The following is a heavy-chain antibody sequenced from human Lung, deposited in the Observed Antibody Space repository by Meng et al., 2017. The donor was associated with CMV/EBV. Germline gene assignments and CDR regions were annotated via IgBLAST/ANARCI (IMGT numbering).Heavy chain of an antibody. V-gene: IGHV3-53*01. CDR2: IYTGGIT. Sequence: GGSLRLSCAASGFSVNSNFMNWVRQAPGKGLEWVSVIYTGGITYYADSVKGRFTISRDNSKNTVHLQMNNLRPGDTAVYYCARDLCPSGGGMDVWGQGTTVTVSS. CDR3: ARDLCPSGGGMDV. J-gene: IGHJ6*02. CDR1: GFSVNSNF. D-gene: IGHD2-8*02.